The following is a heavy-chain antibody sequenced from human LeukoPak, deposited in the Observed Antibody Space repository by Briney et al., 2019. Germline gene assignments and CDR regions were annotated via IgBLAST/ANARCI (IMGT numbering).Heavy chain of an antibody. CDR2: INHSGST. CDR3: ARGKLRGYSYGANWFDP. Sequence: SETLSLTCAVYGGSFSGYYWSWIRQPPGKGLEWIGEINHSGSTNYNPSLNSRVTISVDTSKNQFSLKLSSVTAADTAVYYCARGKLRGYSYGANWFDPWGQGTLVTVSS. D-gene: IGHD5-18*01. J-gene: IGHJ5*02. CDR1: GGSFSGYY. V-gene: IGHV4-34*01.